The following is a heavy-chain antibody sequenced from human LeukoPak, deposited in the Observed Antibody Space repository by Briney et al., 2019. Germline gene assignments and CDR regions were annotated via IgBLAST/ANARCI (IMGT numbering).Heavy chain of an antibody. Sequence: PGGSLRLSCAASGFTFSDYYMSWIRQAPGKGLEWVSYISSSGSTIYYADSVKGRFTISRDNAKNSLYLQMNSLRAEDTAVYYCATRITMVRGVIINDYWGQGTLVTVSS. D-gene: IGHD3-10*01. CDR3: ATRITMVRGVIINDY. CDR2: ISSSGSTI. V-gene: IGHV3-11*04. J-gene: IGHJ4*02. CDR1: GFTFSDYY.